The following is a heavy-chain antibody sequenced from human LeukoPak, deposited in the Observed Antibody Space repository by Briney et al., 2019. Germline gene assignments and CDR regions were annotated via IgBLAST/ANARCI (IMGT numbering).Heavy chain of an antibody. Sequence: ASVKVSCKASGYTFTSYYMHWVRQAPGQGLEWMGWISAYNGNTNYAQKLQGRVTMTTDTSTSTAYMELRSLRSDDTAVYYCARDEVPAAIDYWGQGTLVTVSS. CDR1: GYTFTSYY. J-gene: IGHJ4*02. CDR2: ISAYNGNT. D-gene: IGHD2-2*01. V-gene: IGHV1-18*04. CDR3: ARDEVPAAIDY.